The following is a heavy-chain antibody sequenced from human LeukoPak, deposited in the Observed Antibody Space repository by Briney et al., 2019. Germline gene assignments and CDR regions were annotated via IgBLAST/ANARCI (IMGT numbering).Heavy chain of an antibody. CDR2: INPNSGGT. D-gene: IGHD2-2*01. V-gene: IGHV1-2*02. CDR1: GYTFTGYY. J-gene: IGHJ3*02. Sequence: ASVKVSCKASGYTFTGYYMHWVRQAPGQGLEWMGWINPNSGGTNYAQKFQGRVTMTRDTSISTAYMELSRLRSDDTAVYYCAGGPQRAYCSSTSCHDAFDIWGQGTMVTVSS. CDR3: AGGPQRAYCSSTSCHDAFDI.